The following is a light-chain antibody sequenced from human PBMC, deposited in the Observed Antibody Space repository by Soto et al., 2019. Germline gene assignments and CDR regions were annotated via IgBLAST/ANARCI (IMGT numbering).Light chain of an antibody. J-gene: IGLJ3*02. CDR1: GSNIGPNY. Sequence: QSVLTQPPSASVTPGQRVTMSCSGSGSNIGPNYVYLFQQFPGTAPKLLIYNNDQRPSGVPDRFSGSNSGTSASLDISGLRSDDEADYYCAAWDDSLSGRVFGGGAKQTVL. CDR2: NND. CDR3: AAWDDSLSGRV. V-gene: IGLV1-47*02.